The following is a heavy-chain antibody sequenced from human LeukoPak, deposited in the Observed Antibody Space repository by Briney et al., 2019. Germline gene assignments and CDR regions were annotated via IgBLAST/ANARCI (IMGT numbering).Heavy chain of an antibody. CDR3: AREIFFDSSGYYQCYFDY. D-gene: IGHD3-22*01. V-gene: IGHV1-18*01. CDR1: GYTFTSYG. Sequence: ASVKVSCKASGYTFTSYGISWVRQAPGQGLEWMGWISAYNGNTNYAQKLQGRVTMTTDTSTSTAYMELRSLRSDDTAVYYCAREIFFDSSGYYQCYFDYWGQGTLVTVSS. J-gene: IGHJ4*02. CDR2: ISAYNGNT.